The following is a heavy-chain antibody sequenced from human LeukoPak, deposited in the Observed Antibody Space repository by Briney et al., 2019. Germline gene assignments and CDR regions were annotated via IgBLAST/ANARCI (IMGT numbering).Heavy chain of an antibody. V-gene: IGHV1-69*02. CDR1: GGTFSDYT. D-gene: IGHD5-18*01. CDR3: ASLPVDTSMVSDY. J-gene: IGHJ4*02. CDR2: IIPIVDIP. Sequence: SSVKVSCKASGGTFSDYTINWVRQAPGQGLEWMGRIIPIVDIPNYAQKFQGRVTITADKSTSTAYMELSSLRSEDTAVYYCASLPVDTSMVSDYWGQGTLVTVSS.